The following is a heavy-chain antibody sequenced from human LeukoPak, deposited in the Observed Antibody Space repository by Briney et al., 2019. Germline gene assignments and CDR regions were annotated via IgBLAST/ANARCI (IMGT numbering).Heavy chain of an antibody. V-gene: IGHV4-59*01. CDR3: ARGTITMVRGVIITYFDY. D-gene: IGHD3-10*01. J-gene: IGHJ4*02. CDR2: IYYSGST. CDR1: GGSFSGYY. Sequence: KPSETLSLTCAVYGGSFSGYYWSWIRQPPGKGLEWIGYIYYSGSTNYNPSLKSRVTISVDTSKNQFSLKLSSVTAADTAVYYCARGTITMVRGVIITYFDYWGQGTLVTVSS.